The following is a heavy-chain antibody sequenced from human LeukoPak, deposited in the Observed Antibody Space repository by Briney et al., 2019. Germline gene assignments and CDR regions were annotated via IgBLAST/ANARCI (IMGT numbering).Heavy chain of an antibody. CDR3: ASRSLFEYSSSFLDP. J-gene: IGHJ5*02. CDR1: GYTFTSYD. D-gene: IGHD6-6*01. V-gene: IGHV1-8*01. CDR2: MNPNSGNT. Sequence: GASVKVSCKASGYTFTSYDINWVRPATGQGLEWMGWMNPNSGNTGYAQKFQGRVTMTRNTSISTAYMELSSLRSEDTAVYYCASRSLFEYSSSFLDPWGQGTLVTVSS.